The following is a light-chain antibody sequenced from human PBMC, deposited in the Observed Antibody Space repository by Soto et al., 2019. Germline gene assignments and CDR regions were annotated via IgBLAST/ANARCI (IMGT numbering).Light chain of an antibody. Sequence: EIVLTQSPATLSLSPGERATLSCRASQSVSSYLAWYQQKPGQAPRLLIYVASNRATGIPARFSGSGSGTDFTLTISSLEPEDFAVYYCQQRSNWSWTFGKGTKVEIK. V-gene: IGKV3-11*01. CDR1: QSVSSY. CDR2: VAS. J-gene: IGKJ1*01. CDR3: QQRSNWSWT.